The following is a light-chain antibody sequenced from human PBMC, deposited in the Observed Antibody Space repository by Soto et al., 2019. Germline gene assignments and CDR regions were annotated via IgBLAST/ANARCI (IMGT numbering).Light chain of an antibody. CDR2: GAF. Sequence: EIVMTQSPATLSVSPGETATLSCRASQSVSFHLAWYQQKPGQGPRLLIYGAFTRATGIPARFSGSGSGTEFTLTISSLQSEDFALYYCQQYKNWPPLTFGGGTKVEIK. CDR3: QQYKNWPPLT. CDR1: QSVSFH. V-gene: IGKV3-15*01. J-gene: IGKJ4*01.